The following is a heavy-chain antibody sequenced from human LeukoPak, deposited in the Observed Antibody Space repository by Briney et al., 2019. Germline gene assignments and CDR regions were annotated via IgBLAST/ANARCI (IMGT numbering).Heavy chain of an antibody. CDR1: GYTFTGYY. CDR3: ARDLNYYVPPNWFDP. Sequence: ASVKVSGKASGYTFTGYYMHWVRQAPGQGLEWMGWISAYNGNTNYAQKLQGRVTMTTDTSTSTAYMELRSLRSDDTAVYYCARDLNYYVPPNWFDPWGQGTLVTVSS. D-gene: IGHD3-10*02. V-gene: IGHV1-18*04. CDR2: ISAYNGNT. J-gene: IGHJ5*02.